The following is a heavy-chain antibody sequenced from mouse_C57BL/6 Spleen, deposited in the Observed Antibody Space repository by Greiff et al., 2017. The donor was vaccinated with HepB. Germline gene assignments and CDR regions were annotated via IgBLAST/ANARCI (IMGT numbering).Heavy chain of an antibody. Sequence: EQPGAELVMPGASVKLSCKASGYTFTSYWMHWVKQRPGQGLEWIGEIDPSDSYTNYNQKFKGKSTLTVDKSSSTAYMQLSSLTSEDSAVYYCARWSNYFYAMDYWGQGTSVTVSS. J-gene: IGHJ4*01. D-gene: IGHD2-5*01. V-gene: IGHV1-69*01. CDR3: ARWSNYFYAMDY. CDR2: IDPSDSYT. CDR1: GYTFTSYW.